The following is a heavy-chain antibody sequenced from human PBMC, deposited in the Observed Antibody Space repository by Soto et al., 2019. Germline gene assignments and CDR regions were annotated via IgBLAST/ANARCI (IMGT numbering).Heavy chain of an antibody. D-gene: IGHD1-26*01. CDR2: IWYDGSNK. J-gene: IGHJ4*02. CDR1: RNIFSGYG. CDR3: ARDGVGATTFFGYCDY. Sequence: QVQLVESGGGVVQPGRSLRLSCAASRNIFSGYGMHWVRQAPGKGLEWVAVIWYDGSNKYYADSVKGRFTISRDNSKNTLYLQMNSLRAEDTAVYYCARDGVGATTFFGYCDYWGQGTLVTVSS. V-gene: IGHV3-33*01.